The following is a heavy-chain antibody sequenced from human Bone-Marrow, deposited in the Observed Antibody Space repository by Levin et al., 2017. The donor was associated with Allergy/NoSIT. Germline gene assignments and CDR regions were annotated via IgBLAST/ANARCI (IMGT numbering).Heavy chain of an antibody. CDR2: IRSNTDGGTT. J-gene: IGHJ4*02. CDR3: ATERYSSSWFNY. V-gene: IGHV3-15*01. CDR1: GFTFSNAW. D-gene: IGHD6-13*01. Sequence: LSLTCAASGFTFSNAWMSWVRQAPGKGLEWVGRIRSNTDGGTTDYAAPVKGRFTLSRDDSQNTLYLQMNSLKTEDTAVYYCATERYSSSWFNYWGQGTLVTVSS.